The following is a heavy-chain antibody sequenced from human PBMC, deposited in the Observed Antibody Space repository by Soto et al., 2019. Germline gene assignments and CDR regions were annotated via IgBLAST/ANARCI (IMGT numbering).Heavy chain of an antibody. V-gene: IGHV3-23*01. CDR2: ISDSGADT. J-gene: IGHJ6*04. D-gene: IGHD2-2*01. Sequence: GGSLRLSCAASGFTFSSYTMSWVRQAPGKGLEWVSAISDSGADTIFADSVKGRFTISRDNSKNTLYLQMNSLRAEDTAVYYCAKDPYCTSSSCPPSDVWGKGTTVTVSS. CDR3: AKDPYCTSSSCPPSDV. CDR1: GFTFSSYT.